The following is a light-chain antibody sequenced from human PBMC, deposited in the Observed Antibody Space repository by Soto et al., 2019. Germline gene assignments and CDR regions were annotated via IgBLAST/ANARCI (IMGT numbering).Light chain of an antibody. CDR1: QSVSSN. V-gene: IGKV3-20*01. CDR3: HQYGSSPRT. Sequence: DIVLTQSPCTLSLSPGERAPLSCMASQSVSSNLAWYQQKPGQAPRLLIYGASTRATGIPDRFSGSGSGTDFTLTISRLEPEDFAVYYCHQYGSSPRTFGQGTKVDIK. CDR2: GAS. J-gene: IGKJ1*01.